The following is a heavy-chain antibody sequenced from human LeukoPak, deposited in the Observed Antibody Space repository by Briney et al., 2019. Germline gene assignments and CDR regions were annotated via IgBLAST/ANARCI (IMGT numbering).Heavy chain of an antibody. J-gene: IGHJ5*02. CDR3: AKDLRRYNWNDGDWFDP. D-gene: IGHD1-1*01. CDR1: GFTFSSYG. V-gene: IGHV3-33*06. Sequence: GGSLRLSCAASGFTFSSYGMHWVRQAPGNGLEWVAVIWYDESNKYYADSVKGRFTISRDNSKNTLYLQMNSLRAEDTAVYYCAKDLRRYNWNDGDWFDPWGQGTLVTVSS. CDR2: IWYDESNK.